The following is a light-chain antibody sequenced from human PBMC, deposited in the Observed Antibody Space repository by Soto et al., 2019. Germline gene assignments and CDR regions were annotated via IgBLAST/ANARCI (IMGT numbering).Light chain of an antibody. CDR3: QQSYSNPRT. CDR1: ENIARY. Sequence: DIQMTQSPSSLSASVGDRVTITCRASENIARYLNWYQQRPEKPPDLLISAASRLQSGVPSRFSGGGSGTDFPLTISSLQPEDFATYYCQQSYSNPRTFGQGTKVEIK. J-gene: IGKJ1*01. CDR2: AAS. V-gene: IGKV1-39*01.